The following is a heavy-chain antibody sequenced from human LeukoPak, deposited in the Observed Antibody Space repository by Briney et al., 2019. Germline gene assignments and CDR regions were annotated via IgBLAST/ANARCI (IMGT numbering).Heavy chain of an antibody. CDR2: ISAHNGNT. Sequence: ASVKVSCKASGYSFTSYGINWVRQAPGQGLEWMGWISAHNGNTNYAQKFQGRITMTTDTSTNTAYMELRSLRSDDTAVYYCAKGGGRGYYYDSSGYHHLDYWGQGTLVTVSS. D-gene: IGHD3-22*01. V-gene: IGHV1-18*01. CDR1: GYSFTSYG. CDR3: AKGGGRGYYYDSSGYHHLDY. J-gene: IGHJ4*02.